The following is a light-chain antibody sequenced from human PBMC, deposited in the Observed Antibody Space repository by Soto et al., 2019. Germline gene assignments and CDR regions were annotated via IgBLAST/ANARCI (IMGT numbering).Light chain of an antibody. CDR1: QGISTY. CDR3: QQLNSYPLT. V-gene: IGKV1-9*01. J-gene: IGKJ4*01. Sequence: DLQLTQSPSFMSASVGDRVTMTCRASQGISTYLAWYQQTPGKAPNLLIYSASTLQRGVPSRFSGSGSGTEFTLTISSLQPEDFATYYCQQLNSYPLTFGGGTKVEIK. CDR2: SAS.